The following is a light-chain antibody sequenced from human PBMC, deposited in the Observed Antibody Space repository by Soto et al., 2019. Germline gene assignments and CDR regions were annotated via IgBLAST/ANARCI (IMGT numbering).Light chain of an antibody. J-gene: IGLJ1*01. CDR2: DNN. CDR1: SSNIGNNY. V-gene: IGLV1-51*01. Sequence: QSVLTQPPSASAAPGQKVTISCSGSSSNIGNNYVSWYQQLPGTAPKLLIYDNNKRPSGIPDRFSGSKSGTSATLGITGLQTGDEADYYCGTWNSSLSAEVFGTGTKLTVL. CDR3: GTWNSSLSAEV.